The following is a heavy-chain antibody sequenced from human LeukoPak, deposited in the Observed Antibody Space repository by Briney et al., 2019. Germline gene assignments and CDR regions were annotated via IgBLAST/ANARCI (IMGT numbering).Heavy chain of an antibody. D-gene: IGHD6-19*01. V-gene: IGHV3-21*01. CDR3: ARAWLVYYFDY. CDR1: GFTFSSYS. CDR2: ISSSSSYI. Sequence: GGSLRLSCAASGFTFSSYSMNWVRQAPGKGLEWVSSISSSSSYIYYADSVKGRFTISRDNAKNSLYLQMNSLRAEDTAVYYCARAWLVYYFDYWGQGTLVTVSS. J-gene: IGHJ4*02.